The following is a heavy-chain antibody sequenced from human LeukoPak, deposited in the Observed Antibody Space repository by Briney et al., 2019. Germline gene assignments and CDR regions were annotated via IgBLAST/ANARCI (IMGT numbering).Heavy chain of an antibody. V-gene: IGHV3-23*01. J-gene: IGHJ3*02. CDR1: GFTFSSYA. CDR2: ISGSGDST. D-gene: IGHD3-10*02. Sequence: GGSLRLSCAASGFTFSSYAMNWVRQAPGKGLQWVSTISGSGDSTYYADSVKGRFTISRDNSRNTLYLQMNSLRAEDTAVYYCAKDQYYYVLNEAFDIWGQGTMVTVSS. CDR3: AKDQYYYVLNEAFDI.